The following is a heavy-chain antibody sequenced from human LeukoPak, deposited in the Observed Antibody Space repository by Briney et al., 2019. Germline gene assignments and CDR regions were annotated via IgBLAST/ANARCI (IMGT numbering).Heavy chain of an antibody. CDR3: ARGEYGSGSYHIDY. Sequence: GGSLRLSCAASGFTFMTYEMNWVRQAPGKGLEWISYISDSGSTIYYADSVKGRFTISRDNARNSLYLQMNSLRPEDTAVYYCARGEYGSGSYHIDYWGQGTLVTVSS. V-gene: IGHV3-48*03. CDR1: GFTFMTYE. CDR2: ISDSGSTI. D-gene: IGHD3-10*01. J-gene: IGHJ4*02.